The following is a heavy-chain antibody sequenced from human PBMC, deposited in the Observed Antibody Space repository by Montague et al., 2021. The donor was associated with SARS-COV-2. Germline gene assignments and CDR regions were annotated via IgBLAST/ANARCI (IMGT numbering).Heavy chain of an antibody. CDR2: IYYTGSP. Sequence: SETLSLTCTVSGGSISSSSYYWGWIRQPPGKGLEWIGSIYYTGSPYYNPSLKSRVTISVDTSKNQFSLNLSSVTAADTAVYYCARRARWNIVVVVGDRHAFGIWGQGTMVTVSS. D-gene: IGHD2-15*01. V-gene: IGHV4-39*01. CDR3: ARRARWNIVVVVGDRHAFGI. J-gene: IGHJ3*02. CDR1: GGSISSSSYY.